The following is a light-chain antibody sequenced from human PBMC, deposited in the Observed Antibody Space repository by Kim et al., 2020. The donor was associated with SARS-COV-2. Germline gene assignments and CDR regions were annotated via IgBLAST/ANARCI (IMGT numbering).Light chain of an antibody. CDR2: QDS. Sequence: SYELTQPPSVSVSPGQTASITCSGDKLGDKYASWYQQKSGQSPVLVIHQDSKRPSGIPERFSGSNSGNTATLTISGTQAMDEADYYCQAWDSSTAVFGTGTNVTVL. CDR1: KLGDKY. CDR3: QAWDSSTAV. J-gene: IGLJ1*01. V-gene: IGLV3-1*01.